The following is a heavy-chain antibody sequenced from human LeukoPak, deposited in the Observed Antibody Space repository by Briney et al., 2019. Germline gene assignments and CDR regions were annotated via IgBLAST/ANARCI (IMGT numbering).Heavy chain of an antibody. Sequence: SETLSLTCGVSGGSITSTNWWSWVRQPPGQGLEWIGEVSLSGLTNYNPSLSSRVIMALDTSKNHLSLNLTSVTAADTAVYYCARAGGTKKELDYWGQGTLVTVSS. D-gene: IGHD3-16*01. CDR2: VSLSGLT. CDR1: GGSITSTNW. V-gene: IGHV4-4*02. CDR3: ARAGGTKKELDY. J-gene: IGHJ4*02.